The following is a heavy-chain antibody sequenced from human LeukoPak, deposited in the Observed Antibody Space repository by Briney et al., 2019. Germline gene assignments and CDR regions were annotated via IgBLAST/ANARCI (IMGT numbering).Heavy chain of an antibody. Sequence: GASVKVSCKASGYTFSSHTMHWVRQAPGQRLEWMGWINAGNGNTKYSQKFQGRVTITRDTSASTAYMELSSLRSDDTAVYYCARGGYYYDSSGYEEDYWGQGTLVTVSS. CDR3: ARGGYYYDSSGYEEDY. J-gene: IGHJ4*02. V-gene: IGHV1-3*01. D-gene: IGHD3-22*01. CDR2: INAGNGNT. CDR1: GYTFSSHT.